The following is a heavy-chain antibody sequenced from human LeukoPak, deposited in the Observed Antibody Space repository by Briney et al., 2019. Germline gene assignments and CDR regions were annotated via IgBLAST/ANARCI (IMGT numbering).Heavy chain of an antibody. Sequence: GGSLRLSCAASGFTFSSYWMSWVRQAPGKGLEWVANIKQDGSEKYYVDSVKGRFTISRDNAKNSLYLQMNSLRAEDTALYYCAKSSRYSYGPAYLDYWGQGTLVTVSS. D-gene: IGHD5-18*01. J-gene: IGHJ4*02. CDR1: GFTFSSYW. CDR2: IKQDGSEK. CDR3: AKSSRYSYGPAYLDY. V-gene: IGHV3-7*03.